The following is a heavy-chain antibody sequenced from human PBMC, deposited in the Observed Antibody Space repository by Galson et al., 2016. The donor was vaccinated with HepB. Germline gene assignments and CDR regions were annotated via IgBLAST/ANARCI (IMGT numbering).Heavy chain of an antibody. D-gene: IGHD4-23*01. CDR3: ARDLWRGGRIDY. CDR1: GFTFSNYG. CDR2: MSHDGSHI. Sequence: SLRLSCAASGFTFSNYGMHWIRQAPGKGLEWVAVMSHDGSHIFYVDSVKGRFSISRDNSKNTLYLQMNSLRDEDTAVYYCARDLWRGGRIDYWGQGILVTVSS. V-gene: IGHV3-30*03. J-gene: IGHJ4*02.